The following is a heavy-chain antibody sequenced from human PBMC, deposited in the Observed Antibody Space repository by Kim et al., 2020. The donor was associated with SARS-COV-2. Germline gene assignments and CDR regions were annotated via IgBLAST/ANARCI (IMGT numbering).Heavy chain of an antibody. V-gene: IGHV3-23*01. Sequence: KGRYTISRDNSKNTLYLQMNSLRDEDTAVYYCAKDAYYYDSSGYYAPFDYWGQGTLVTVSS. D-gene: IGHD3-22*01. CDR3: AKDAYYYDSSGYYAPFDY. J-gene: IGHJ4*02.